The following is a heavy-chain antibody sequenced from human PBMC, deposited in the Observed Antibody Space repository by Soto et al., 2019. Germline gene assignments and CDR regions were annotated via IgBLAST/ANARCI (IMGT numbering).Heavy chain of an antibody. J-gene: IGHJ4*02. D-gene: IGHD2-21*02. CDR2: IYHSGST. V-gene: IGHV4-30-2*01. CDR1: GGSISSGGYS. Sequence: PSETLSLTCAVSGGSISSGGYSWSWIWQPQGKGLEWIGYIYHSGSTYYNPSLKSRVTISVDRSKNQFSLKLSSVTAADTAVYYCASTPRADCGGDCSIDYWGQGTLVTVSS. CDR3: ASTPRADCGGDCSIDY.